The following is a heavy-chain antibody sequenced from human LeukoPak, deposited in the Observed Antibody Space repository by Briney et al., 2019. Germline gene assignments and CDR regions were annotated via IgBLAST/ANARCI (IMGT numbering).Heavy chain of an antibody. D-gene: IGHD6-13*01. Sequence: PGGSLRLSCAASGFTFSAYSMNWVRQAPGKGLEWVSYISSSGSTIYYADSVKGRFTISRDSAKNSMYLQMNSLRDEDTAVYYCTRQYSAGLDTWGQGTLVAVSS. CDR1: GFTFSAYS. CDR3: TRQYSAGLDT. J-gene: IGHJ5*02. V-gene: IGHV3-48*02. CDR2: ISSSGSTI.